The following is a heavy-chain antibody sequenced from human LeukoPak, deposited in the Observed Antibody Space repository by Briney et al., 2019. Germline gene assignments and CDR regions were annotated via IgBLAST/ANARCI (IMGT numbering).Heavy chain of an antibody. J-gene: IGHJ3*02. V-gene: IGHV3-74*01. CDR1: GFTFSSSW. Sequence: GGSLRLSCAASGFTFSSSWMHWVHQAPGKGLVWVSRINTDGSSTNYADSVKGRFTISRDNAKNTLCLQMNSLRAEDTAVYYCARVINNVFDIWGQGTMVTVSS. CDR2: INTDGSST. CDR3: ARVINNVFDI. D-gene: IGHD2/OR15-2a*01.